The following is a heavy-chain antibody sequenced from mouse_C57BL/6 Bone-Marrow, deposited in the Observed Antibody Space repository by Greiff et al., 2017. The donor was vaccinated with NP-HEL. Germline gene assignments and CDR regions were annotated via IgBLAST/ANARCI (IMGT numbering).Heavy chain of an antibody. Sequence: QVQLQQPGAELVKPGASVKLSCKASGYTFTSYWMQWVNPRPGQGLEWIGEIDPSDSYTNYNQKFKGKATLTVDTSSSTAYMQLSSLTSEDSAVYYCAGYGSSYGYFDVWGTGTTVTVSS. CDR2: IDPSDSYT. D-gene: IGHD1-1*01. CDR3: AGYGSSYGYFDV. J-gene: IGHJ1*03. CDR1: GYTFTSYW. V-gene: IGHV1-50*01.